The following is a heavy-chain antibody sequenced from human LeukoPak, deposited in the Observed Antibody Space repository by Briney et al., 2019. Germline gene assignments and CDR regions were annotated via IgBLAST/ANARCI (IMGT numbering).Heavy chain of an antibody. V-gene: IGHV3-21*01. CDR2: ISSSSSYI. J-gene: IGHJ3*02. CDR1: RFTFSNYN. Sequence: GGSLRLSCAASRFTFSNYNMNWVRQAPGEGLEWVSSISSSSSYIYYADSVKGRFTISRDNAKNSLYLQMNSLRAEDTAVYYCARGPPGYGYDVFGIWGQGTMVTVSS. CDR3: ARGPPGYGYDVFGI. D-gene: IGHD2-15*01.